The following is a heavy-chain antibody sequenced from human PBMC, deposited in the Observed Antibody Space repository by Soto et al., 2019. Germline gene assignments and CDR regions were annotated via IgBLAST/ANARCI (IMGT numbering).Heavy chain of an antibody. V-gene: IGHV4-59*01. CDR3: ALRSRAEVREY. D-gene: IGHD6-13*01. Sequence: QVQLQESGPGLVKPSETLSLTCAVSGDSISSYYCMWIRQPPGKGLESIGYLYYGRSANYNPSLKSRVTLSGDTPTNQCPLPRSSMTAADRAVYSCALRSRAEVREYWGQGPLVTVPS. CDR1: GDSISSYY. J-gene: IGHJ4*02. CDR2: LYYGRSA.